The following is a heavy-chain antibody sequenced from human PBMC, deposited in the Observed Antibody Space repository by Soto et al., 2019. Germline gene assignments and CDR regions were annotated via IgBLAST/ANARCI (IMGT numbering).Heavy chain of an antibody. CDR3: ARGRNSFYVDF. CDR1: GFTFSNYW. D-gene: IGHD2-2*01. Sequence: EVQLVESEGTLVRPGGSLRLSCTTSGFTFSNYWMYWVRQAPGKGLVWVSRLHNDGKTATYADSVKGRFNVSRDIAKNTLYLEMDSLRAEDTAVHYCARGRNSFYVDFWGQGTLVTVSS. J-gene: IGHJ4*02. V-gene: IGHV3-74*01. CDR2: LHNDGKTA.